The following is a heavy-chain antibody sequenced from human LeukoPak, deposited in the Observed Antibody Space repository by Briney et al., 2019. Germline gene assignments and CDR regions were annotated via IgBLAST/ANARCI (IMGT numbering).Heavy chain of an antibody. D-gene: IGHD6-19*01. CDR1: GYTFTGYY. Sequence: ASVKVSCKASGYTFTGYYMHWVRQAPGQGLEWMGWINPNSGGTNYAQKFQGRVTMTRDTSISTAYMELSRLRSDDTAVYYCARVDSSGWGNYFDYWGQGTLVTVSS. CDR2: INPNSGGT. J-gene: IGHJ4*02. V-gene: IGHV1-2*02. CDR3: ARVDSSGWGNYFDY.